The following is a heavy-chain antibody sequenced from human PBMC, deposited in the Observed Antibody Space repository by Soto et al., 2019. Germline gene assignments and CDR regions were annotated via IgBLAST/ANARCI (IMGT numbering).Heavy chain of an antibody. CDR2: VYRTGSV. J-gene: IGHJ6*02. CDR1: GVSIGTSGDY. Sequence: SETLSLTCTVTGVSIGTSGDYWGWIRQPPGKGLEWIGSVYRTGSVYYNPSLYNPSLESRLSITVDTSKNQFSLKLSSVTAADTAVYYCARRKFGISADDFWSGYFTYYYYGMDVWGQGTTVTVSS. D-gene: IGHD3-3*01. CDR3: ARRKFGISADDFWSGYFTYYYYGMDV. V-gene: IGHV4-39*01.